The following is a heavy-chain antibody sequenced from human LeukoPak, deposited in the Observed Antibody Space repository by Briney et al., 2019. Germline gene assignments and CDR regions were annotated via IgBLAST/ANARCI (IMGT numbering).Heavy chain of an antibody. D-gene: IGHD2-21*01. J-gene: IGHJ4*02. CDR2: INHSGST. V-gene: IGHV4-34*01. Sequence: SETLSLTCAVYGGSFSGYYWSWIRQPPGKGLEWIGEINHSGSTNYNPSLKSRVTISVDKSKNQFSLKLSSVTAADTAVYYCAKLWGSGGFDYWGQGTLVTVSS. CDR3: AKLWGSGGFDY. CDR1: GGSFSGYY.